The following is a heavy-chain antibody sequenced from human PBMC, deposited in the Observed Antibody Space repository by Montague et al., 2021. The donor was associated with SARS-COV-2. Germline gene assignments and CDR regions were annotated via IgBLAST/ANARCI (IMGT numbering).Heavy chain of an antibody. Sequence: SLSLSFAASGFTFSNYAMSWVRQAPGKGLEWVSLIYSGGSSTYYADSVKGRFTISRDNSKNTLYLQMNSLRAEDTAVYYCAKDPHYDFWSGYYLHYWGQGTLVTVSS. CDR3: AKDPHYDFWSGYYLHY. CDR1: GFTFSNYA. D-gene: IGHD3-3*01. V-gene: IGHV3-23*03. J-gene: IGHJ4*02. CDR2: IYSGGSST.